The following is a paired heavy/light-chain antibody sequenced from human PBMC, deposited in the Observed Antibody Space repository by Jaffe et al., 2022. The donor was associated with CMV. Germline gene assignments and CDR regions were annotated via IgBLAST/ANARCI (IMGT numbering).Heavy chain of an antibody. J-gene: IGHJ4*02. CDR2: IYSGGST. CDR1: GFIVSSNS. Sequence: EVQLVESGGGLVQPGGSLRLSCAASGFIVSSNSMSWVRQAPGTGLEWVSVIYSGGSTYYSDSVKGRFTISRDTSKNTLYLQLNSLRVEDTAVYFCARSVPGSYYFDYWGQGTLVTVSS. D-gene: IGHD3-10*01. CDR3: ARSVPGSYYFDY. V-gene: IGHV3-66*01.
Light chain of an antibody. CDR3: SSSTSTNTPGL. J-gene: IGLJ1*01. CDR1: SSDVGGYNY. V-gene: IGLV2-14*03. CDR2: DVS. Sequence: QSALTQPASVSGSPGQSITISCTGTSSDVGGYNYVSWYQHHPGKVPKLIIYDVSNRPSGLSNRFSGSKSGNTASLTISGLQAEDEATYYCSSSTSTNTPGLFGTGTTVTVL.